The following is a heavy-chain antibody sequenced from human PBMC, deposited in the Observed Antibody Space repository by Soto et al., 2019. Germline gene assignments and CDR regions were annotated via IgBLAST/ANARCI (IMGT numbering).Heavy chain of an antibody. CDR3: ARGTMIVVDLPGY. V-gene: IGHV3-30-3*01. CDR2: ISYDGSNK. J-gene: IGHJ4*02. CDR1: GFTFSSYA. Sequence: QVPLVESGGGVVQPGRSLRLSCAASGFTFSSYAMHWVRQAPGKGLEWVAVISYDGSNKYYADSVKGRFTISRDNSKNTLYLQMNSLRAEDTAVYYCARGTMIVVDLPGYWGQGTLVTVSS. D-gene: IGHD3-22*01.